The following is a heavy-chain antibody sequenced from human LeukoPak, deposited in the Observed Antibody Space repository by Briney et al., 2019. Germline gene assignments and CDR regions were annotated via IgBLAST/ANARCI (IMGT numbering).Heavy chain of an antibody. V-gene: IGHV1-8*03. Sequence: ASVKVSCKASGYTFTSYDINWARQATGQGLEWMGWMTPNSGITGYAQKFQGRVTITRNTSITTAYMELSSLRSEDTAVYYCARGRDGYNFGYLDLWGRGTLVTVSS. CDR2: MTPNSGIT. CDR3: ARGRDGYNFGYLDL. CDR1: GYTFTSYD. D-gene: IGHD5-24*01. J-gene: IGHJ2*01.